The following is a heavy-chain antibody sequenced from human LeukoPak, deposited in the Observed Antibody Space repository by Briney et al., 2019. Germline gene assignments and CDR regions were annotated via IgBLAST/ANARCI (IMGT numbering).Heavy chain of an antibody. CDR2: INHSGST. Sequence: PSETLSLTCAVYGGSFSGYYWSWIRQPPGKGLEWIGEINHSGSTNYNPSLKSRVTISVDTSKNQFSLKLSSVTAADTAVYYCARGLGKTALQLRANGYGMDVWGQGTTVTVSS. D-gene: IGHD5-24*01. J-gene: IGHJ6*02. CDR3: ARGLGKTALQLRANGYGMDV. CDR1: GGSFSGYY. V-gene: IGHV4-34*01.